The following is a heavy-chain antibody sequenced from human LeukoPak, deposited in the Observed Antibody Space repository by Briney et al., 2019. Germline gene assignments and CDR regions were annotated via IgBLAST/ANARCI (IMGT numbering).Heavy chain of an antibody. D-gene: IGHD6-25*01. CDR3: ARGPGAAFDY. Sequence: PGGSLRLSCAASGFTFSSYAMSWVRQAPGKGLEWVSSISSSSSYIYYADSVKGRFTISRDNAKNSLYLQMNSLRAEDTAVYYCARGPGAAFDYWGQGTLVTVSS. J-gene: IGHJ4*02. CDR1: GFTFSSYA. CDR2: ISSSSSYI. V-gene: IGHV3-21*06.